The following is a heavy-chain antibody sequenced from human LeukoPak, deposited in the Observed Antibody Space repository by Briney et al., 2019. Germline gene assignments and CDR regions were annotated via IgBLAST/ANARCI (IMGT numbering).Heavy chain of an antibody. CDR2: ISGSGGST. D-gene: IGHD1-14*01. J-gene: IGHJ3*01. Sequence: GGSLRLSCAASGFTFSSYAMSWVRQAPGKGLEWVSAISGSGGSTYYADSVKGRFTISRDNAKNSLYLQMNSLRAEDTAVYYCARESDHSVSQVDFDLWGQGTMVTVSS. CDR1: GFTFSSYA. CDR3: ARESDHSVSQVDFDL. V-gene: IGHV3-23*01.